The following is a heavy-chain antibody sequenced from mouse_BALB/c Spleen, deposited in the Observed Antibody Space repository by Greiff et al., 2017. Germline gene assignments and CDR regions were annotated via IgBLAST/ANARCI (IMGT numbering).Heavy chain of an antibody. CDR1: GYTFTSYY. Sequence: VQLQQSGPELVKPGASVRISCKASGYTFTSYYIHWVKQRPGQGLEWIGWIYPGNVNTKYNEKFKGKATLTADKSSSTAYMQLSSLTSEDSAVYFCARGERYGNYVGAMDYWGQGTSVTVSS. J-gene: IGHJ4*01. V-gene: IGHV1S56*01. CDR3: ARGERYGNYVGAMDY. D-gene: IGHD2-1*01. CDR2: IYPGNVNT.